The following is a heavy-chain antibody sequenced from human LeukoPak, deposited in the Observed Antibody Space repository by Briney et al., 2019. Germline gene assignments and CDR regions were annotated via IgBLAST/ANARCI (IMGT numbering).Heavy chain of an antibody. CDR2: IIPIFGTA. CDR1: GGTSSSYA. D-gene: IGHD1-1*01. Sequence: ASVKVSCKASGGTSSSYAISWVRQAPGQGLEWMGGIIPIFGTANYAQKFQGRVTITADESTSTAYMELSSLRSEDTAVYYCARNVYGTDSYYFGYWGQGTLVTVSS. V-gene: IGHV1-69*13. CDR3: ARNVYGTDSYYFGY. J-gene: IGHJ4*02.